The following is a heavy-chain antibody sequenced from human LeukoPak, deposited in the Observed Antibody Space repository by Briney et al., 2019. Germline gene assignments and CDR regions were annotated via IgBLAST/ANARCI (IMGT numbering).Heavy chain of an antibody. V-gene: IGHV3-7*01. J-gene: IGHJ4*02. D-gene: IGHD6-19*01. CDR1: GFTCSSYW. Sequence: GGSLRLSCAASGFTCSSYWMSWVRQAPGKGLEWVANIKQDGSEKYYVDSVKGRFTISRDSAKNSLYLQMNSLRAEDTAVYYCARIRRGWSQNWDYWGQGTLVTVSS. CDR3: ARIRRGWSQNWDY. CDR2: IKQDGSEK.